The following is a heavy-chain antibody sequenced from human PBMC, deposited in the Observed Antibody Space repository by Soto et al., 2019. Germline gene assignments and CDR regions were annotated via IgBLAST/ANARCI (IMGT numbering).Heavy chain of an antibody. Sequence: SGGSLRLSCAASGFTFSSYAMSWVRQAPGKGLEWVSGITGSGGSTYYADSVKGRFTISRDNSRNTLYLQMNSLRAEDTAVYYCAKTPYNWNYEDYFDYWGQGTLVTVSS. CDR3: AKTPYNWNYEDYFDY. V-gene: IGHV3-23*01. CDR1: GFTFSSYA. D-gene: IGHD1-7*01. J-gene: IGHJ4*02. CDR2: ITGSGGST.